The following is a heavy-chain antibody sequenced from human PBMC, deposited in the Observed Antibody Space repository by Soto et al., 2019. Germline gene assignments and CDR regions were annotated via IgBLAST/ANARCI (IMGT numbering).Heavy chain of an antibody. J-gene: IGHJ4*01. D-gene: IGHD3-10*01. V-gene: IGHV4-59*08. CDR1: GGSISNYY. Sequence: SETLSLTCTVSGGSISNYYWSWIRQPPGKGLEWIGYFYYTGITNYNPSLKSRISMSVDTSKNQFSLKLSSVTAADTAVYYCARHVVESLSFGERVHHFDYGGHGPLVTVPS. CDR2: FYYTGIT. CDR3: ARHVVESLSFGERVHHFDY.